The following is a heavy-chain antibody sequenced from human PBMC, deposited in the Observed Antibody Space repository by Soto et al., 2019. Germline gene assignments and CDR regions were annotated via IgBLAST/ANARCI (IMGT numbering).Heavy chain of an antibody. D-gene: IGHD4-4*01. CDR1: VVSVSSASYY. CDR2: IYDSGRT. J-gene: IGHJ4*02. CDR3: AREETGPTYTLVC. V-gene: IGHV4-61*01. Sequence: PSETLSLTCTVSVVSVSSASYYWTWMRQPPGRGLEWIGYIYDSGRTNYNPSLKSRVTMSLDTSENQFPLELSSVTAADTAVYYCAREETGPTYTLVCWGRGTLVSVSS.